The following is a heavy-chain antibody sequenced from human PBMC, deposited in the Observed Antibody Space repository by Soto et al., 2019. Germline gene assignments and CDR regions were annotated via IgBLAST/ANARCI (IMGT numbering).Heavy chain of an antibody. J-gene: IGHJ4*02. D-gene: IGHD3-16*01. V-gene: IGHV4-59*01. CDR3: ARRYGGNFDY. CDR1: GGSIRNYY. CDR2: IYYGGST. Sequence: SETLSLTCSVSGGSIRNYYWSWIRQPPGKGLELIGYIYYGGSTNYNPSLKSRVTISVDTSKNHFSLKLSSVTAADTAVYYCARRYGGNFDYWGQGTLVTVSS.